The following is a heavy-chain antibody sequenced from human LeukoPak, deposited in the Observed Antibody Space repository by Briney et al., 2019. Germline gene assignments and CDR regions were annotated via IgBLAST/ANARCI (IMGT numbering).Heavy chain of an antibody. D-gene: IGHD1-26*01. CDR1: GFTFDDYA. J-gene: IGHJ4*02. CDR2: TIWNSGSI. Sequence: PGSSLRLSCAASGFTFDDYAMNWVRQAPGKGLEWVSGTIWNSGSIGYADSVKGRFTISRDNAKNSLYLQMNSLRAEDTALYYCAKDISVGATPYYFDYWGQGTLVIVSS. CDR3: AKDISVGATPYYFDY. V-gene: IGHV3-9*01.